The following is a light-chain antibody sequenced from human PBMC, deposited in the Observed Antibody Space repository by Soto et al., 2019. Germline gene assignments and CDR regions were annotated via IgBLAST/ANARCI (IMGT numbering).Light chain of an antibody. Sequence: EIVMTQSPATLSVSPGERATLSCRASQSVTSSYLAWYQQKPGQAPRLLIYGASTRATGIPDRFSGSGSGTDFTLTISRLTPEDFTVYFCQQYGSSPITFGQGTRLEIK. CDR1: QSVTSSY. CDR3: QQYGSSPIT. V-gene: IGKV3-20*01. J-gene: IGKJ5*01. CDR2: GAS.